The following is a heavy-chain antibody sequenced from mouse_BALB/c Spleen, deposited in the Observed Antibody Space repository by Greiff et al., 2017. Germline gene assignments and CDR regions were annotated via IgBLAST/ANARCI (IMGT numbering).Heavy chain of an antibody. CDR1: GFTFSSYA. Sequence: DVMLVESGGGLVKPGGSLKLSCAASGFTFSSYAMSWVRQTPEKRLEWVASISSGGSTYYPDSVKGRFTISRDNARNILYLQMSSLRSEETAMYYCARGHDGYGTFDYWGQGTTLTVSS. J-gene: IGHJ2*01. V-gene: IGHV5-6-5*01. D-gene: IGHD2-3*01. CDR2: ISSGGST. CDR3: ARGHDGYGTFDY.